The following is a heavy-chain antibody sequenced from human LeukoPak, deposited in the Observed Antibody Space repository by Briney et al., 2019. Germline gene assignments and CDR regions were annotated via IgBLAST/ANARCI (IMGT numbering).Heavy chain of an antibody. J-gene: IGHJ4*02. D-gene: IGHD3-22*01. CDR2: INHSGST. CDR3: ARLYYYDSSGYYLQPGHFDY. V-gene: IGHV4-34*01. Sequence: PSETLSLTCAVYGGSFSGYYWSWIRQPPGKGLEWIGEINHSGSTNYNPSLQSRVTISVDTSKNQFSLKLSSVTAADTAVYYCARLYYYDSSGYYLQPGHFDYWGQGTLVTVSS. CDR1: GGSFSGYY.